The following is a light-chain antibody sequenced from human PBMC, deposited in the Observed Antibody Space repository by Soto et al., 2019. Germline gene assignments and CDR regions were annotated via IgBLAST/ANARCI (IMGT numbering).Light chain of an antibody. CDR3: HQYDSFPWT. V-gene: IGKV1-5*01. CDR1: QVIYNW. J-gene: IGKJ1*01. CDR2: DAS. Sequence: DNRMTQSPSTLSATVGDRVTITCRASQVIYNWLAWYQQKPGKPPKLLIYDASGLDSGVPSRFSGSGYGTEFTLTISGLQPEDFATFYCHQYDSFPWTFGHG.